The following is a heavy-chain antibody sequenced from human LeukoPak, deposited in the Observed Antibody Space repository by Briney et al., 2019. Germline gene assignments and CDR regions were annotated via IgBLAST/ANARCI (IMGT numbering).Heavy chain of an antibody. J-gene: IGHJ4*02. Sequence: ASVKVSCKASGYTFTSCAMHWVRQAPGQRLEWMGWINAGNGNTKYSQKFQGRVTITRDTSASTAYMELSSLRSEDTAVYYCARARTGIAAAGDFDYWGQGTLVTVSS. V-gene: IGHV1-3*01. CDR2: INAGNGNT. CDR1: GYTFTSCA. CDR3: ARARTGIAAAGDFDY. D-gene: IGHD6-13*01.